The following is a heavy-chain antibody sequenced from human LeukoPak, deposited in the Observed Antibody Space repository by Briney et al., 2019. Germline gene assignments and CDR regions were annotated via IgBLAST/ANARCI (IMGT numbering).Heavy chain of an antibody. J-gene: IGHJ3*02. D-gene: IGHD5-12*01. CDR3: ARDRGGYDGAFDI. CDR2: ISGSGDST. Sequence: GGSLRLSCAASKFTFNSYAMSWVRQAPGKGLEWVSAISGSGDSTYYADSVKGRFTISRDNSKNTVYLQMKSLRAEDTAVYYCARDRGGYDGAFDIWGQGTMVTVSS. V-gene: IGHV3-23*01. CDR1: KFTFNSYA.